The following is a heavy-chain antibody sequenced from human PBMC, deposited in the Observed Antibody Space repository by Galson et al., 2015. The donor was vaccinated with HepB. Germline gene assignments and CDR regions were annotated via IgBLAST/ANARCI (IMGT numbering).Heavy chain of an antibody. J-gene: IGHJ4*02. CDR3: AKDSSLRLGELSSRTYYFDY. V-gene: IGHV3-23*01. CDR2: ISGSGGST. D-gene: IGHD3-16*02. CDR1: GFTFSSYA. Sequence: SLRLSCAASGFTFSSYAMSWVRQAPGKGLEWVSAISGSGGSTYYADSVKGRFTISRDNSKNTLYLQMNSLRAEDTAVYYCAKDSSLRLGELSSRTYYFDYWGQGTLVTVSS.